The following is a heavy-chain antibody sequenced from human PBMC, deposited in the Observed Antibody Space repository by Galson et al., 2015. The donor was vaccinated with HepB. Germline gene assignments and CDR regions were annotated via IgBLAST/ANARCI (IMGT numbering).Heavy chain of an antibody. CDR2: TSYRSKWYN. D-gene: IGHD2-2*02. CDR3: AREWVVPTTIIGLDYFYGMHV. V-gene: IGHV6-1*01. J-gene: IGHJ6*02. Sequence: CAISGDSVSSNSAAWNWIRQSPARGLEWLGRTSYRSKWYNDHAVSLKSRINIKADTSKNQISLQLNSVTPEDTAVYYCAREWVVPTTIIGLDYFYGMHVWGQGTTVTVSS. CDR1: GDSVSSNSAA.